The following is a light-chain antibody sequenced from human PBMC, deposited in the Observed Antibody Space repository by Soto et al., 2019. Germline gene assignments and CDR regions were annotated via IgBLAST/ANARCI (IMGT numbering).Light chain of an antibody. J-gene: IGKJ2*01. CDR2: GAS. V-gene: IGKV3-15*01. CDR3: QQYNNWPPRT. Sequence: EIVMTQSPASLSVSPGETATLSCRASQSISNSLAWYQQKPGQAPSLLIYGASTRATGIPARFSGSGSGTEFTLTISSLQSEDSALYHCQQYNNWPPRTFGQGTKLEIK. CDR1: QSISNS.